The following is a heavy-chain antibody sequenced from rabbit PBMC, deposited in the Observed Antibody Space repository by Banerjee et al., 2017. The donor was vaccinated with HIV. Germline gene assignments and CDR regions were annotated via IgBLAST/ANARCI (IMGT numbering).Heavy chain of an antibody. CDR3: ARATSSGYRYFSL. Sequence: QEQLEESGGDLVKPGASLTLTCKASGFSFSASYYMYWVRQAPGKGLEWIGCINGGSSGDTYYASWAKGRFPISKPSSTTVTLQMTSLTAADTATYFCARATSSGYRYFSLWGQGTLVTVS. J-gene: IGHJ4*01. D-gene: IGHD1-1*01. CDR2: INGGSSGDT. V-gene: IGHV1S45*01. CDR1: GFSFSASYY.